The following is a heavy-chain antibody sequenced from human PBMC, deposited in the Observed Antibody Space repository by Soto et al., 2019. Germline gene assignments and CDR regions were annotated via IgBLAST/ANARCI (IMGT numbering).Heavy chain of an antibody. V-gene: IGHV5-10-1*01. Sequence: GESLKISCKGSGYSFSNYWINWVRQMPGKGLEWMGRIDPSDSYTDYGPSFQGHVTISVDKSITTAYLQWRSLKAADTAIYYCASPRGGGSFDDWGQGTLVTVSS. D-gene: IGHD2-15*01. J-gene: IGHJ4*02. CDR1: GYSFSNYW. CDR2: IDPSDSYT. CDR3: ASPRGGGSFDD.